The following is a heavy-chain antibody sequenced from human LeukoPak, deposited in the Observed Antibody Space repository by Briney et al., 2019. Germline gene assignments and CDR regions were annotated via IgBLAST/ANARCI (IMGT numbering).Heavy chain of an antibody. CDR1: GNIFTNYH. CDR2: VYTDGGTI. J-gene: IGHJ4*02. D-gene: IGHD3-10*01. CDR3: ATEAPGSYRFDN. V-gene: IGHV1-46*01. Sequence: ASVKVSCKASGNIFTNYHLHWVRLAPGRGLEWMGAVYTDGGTITNTRSFQDRVTMTRDVSTRTVYMELSSLNSEDTAVYYCATEAPGSYRFDNWGQEILVTVSS.